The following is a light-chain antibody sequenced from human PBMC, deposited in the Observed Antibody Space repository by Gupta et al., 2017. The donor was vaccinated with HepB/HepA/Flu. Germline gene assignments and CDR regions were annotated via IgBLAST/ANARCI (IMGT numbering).Light chain of an antibody. Sequence: QSALTQPASVSGSPGQSITISCTGTSSDVGGYNYGSWYQQHPGKAPKLLLYDVSSRPSGTSNRFSGPKSRNTASLPSSGLQAEDEADYYCRSSTSISTLVFGGGTKLTVL. CDR1: SSDVGGYNY. CDR3: RSSTSISTLV. J-gene: IGLJ2*01. V-gene: IGLV2-14*03. CDR2: DVS.